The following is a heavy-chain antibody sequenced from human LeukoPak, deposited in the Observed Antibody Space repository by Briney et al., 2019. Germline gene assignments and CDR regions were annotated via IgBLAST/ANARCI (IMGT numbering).Heavy chain of an antibody. CDR3: AKGGRWFGELFFDSFDY. J-gene: IGHJ4*02. V-gene: IGHV3-9*03. Sequence: QSGGSLRLSCAASGFTFDDYAMHWVRQAPGKGLEWVSGISWNSGSIGYADSVKGRFTISRDNAKNSLYLQMNSLRAEDMALYYCAKGGRWFGELFFDSFDYWGQGTLVTISS. CDR2: ISWNSGSI. D-gene: IGHD3-10*01. CDR1: GFTFDDYA.